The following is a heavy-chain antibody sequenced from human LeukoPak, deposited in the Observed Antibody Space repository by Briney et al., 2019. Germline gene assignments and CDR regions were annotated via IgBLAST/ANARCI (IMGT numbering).Heavy chain of an antibody. CDR3: ARPQVGVAATFYYYYYMDV. Sequence: SETLSLTCTVSGGSINSGTYYWTWIRQPAGKGLEWIGCFYRSGTANYNPSLETRVTISVDTSKNQFSLKLSSVTAADTAVYYCARPQVGVAATFYYYYYMDVWGKGTTVTISS. CDR2: FYRSGTA. D-gene: IGHD2-15*01. CDR1: GGSINSGTYY. V-gene: IGHV4-61*02. J-gene: IGHJ6*03.